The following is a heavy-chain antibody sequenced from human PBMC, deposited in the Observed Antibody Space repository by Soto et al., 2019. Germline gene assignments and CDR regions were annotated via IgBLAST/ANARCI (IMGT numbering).Heavy chain of an antibody. CDR3: AREDDGGDRDYYGLDV. CDR2: IHYSGSI. CDR1: GGSISYEYYH. V-gene: IGHV4-30-4*08. Sequence: QVQLQQSGPGLVKPSQTLSLTCTVSGGSISYEYYHWTWIRQSPGKGLEWIGYIHYSGSIIYNPSFKSRVTLSVDTSKKQVYRQLSAVTAAVTAVYFGAREDDGGDRDYYGLDVWGQGTSVTVAS. J-gene: IGHJ6*02. D-gene: IGHD2-21*02.